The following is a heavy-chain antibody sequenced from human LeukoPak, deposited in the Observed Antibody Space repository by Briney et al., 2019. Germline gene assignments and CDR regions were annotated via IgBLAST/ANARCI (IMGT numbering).Heavy chain of an antibody. CDR1: GYTFTSYY. Sequence: ASVKVSCKASGYTFTSYYMHWVRQAPGQGLEWMGIINPSGGSTSYAQKFQGRVTMTRDTSTGTVYMELSSLRSEDTAVYYCARNSLPNYDILTGYLQPADYWGQGTLVTVSS. D-gene: IGHD3-9*01. CDR3: ARNSLPNYDILTGYLQPADY. J-gene: IGHJ4*02. V-gene: IGHV1-46*01. CDR2: INPSGGST.